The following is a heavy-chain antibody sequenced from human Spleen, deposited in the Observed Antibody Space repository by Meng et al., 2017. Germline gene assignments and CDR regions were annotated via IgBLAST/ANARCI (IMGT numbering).Heavy chain of an antibody. D-gene: IGHD3-10*01. J-gene: IGHJ6*02. V-gene: IGHV4-34*01. CDR2: INHSGST. CDR3: ARGRSWLGELLAHWCNYYYGMDV. Sequence: SETLSLTCAVYGGSFSGYYWSWIRQPPGKGLEWIGEINHSGSTNYNPSLKGRVTISVDTSKNQFSLKLSTVTAADTAVYYCARGRSWLGELLAHWCNYYYGMDVWGQGTTVTVSS. CDR1: GGSFSGYY.